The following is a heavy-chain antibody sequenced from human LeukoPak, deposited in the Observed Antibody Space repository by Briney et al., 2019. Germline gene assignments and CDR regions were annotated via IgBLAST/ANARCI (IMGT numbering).Heavy chain of an antibody. CDR2: IYYTGRT. Sequence: SETLSLTCAVYGGSFSGYYWSWIRQPPGKGLESIGNIYYTGRTYSNASLNSRVTISVDTSKNQFSLKLTSVTAADTAVYYCARQGSMTRGGYWLDPWGQGTLVIVSS. D-gene: IGHD3-10*01. J-gene: IGHJ5*02. CDR1: GGSFSGYY. V-gene: IGHV4-34*01. CDR3: ARQGSMTRGGYWLDP.